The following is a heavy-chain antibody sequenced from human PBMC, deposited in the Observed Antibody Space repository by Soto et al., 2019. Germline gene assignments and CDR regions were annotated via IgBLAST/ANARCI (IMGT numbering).Heavy chain of an antibody. CDR1: GGTFSSYA. J-gene: IGHJ3*02. Sequence: ASVKVSCKASGGTFSSYAISWVRQAPGQGLEWMGGIIPIFGTANYAQKFQGRVTITADESTSTAYMELSSLRSEDTAVYYCARQPSPYGGNSGGSGSAFDIWGQGTMVTVSS. D-gene: IGHD3-10*01. CDR3: ARQPSPYGGNSGGSGSAFDI. V-gene: IGHV1-69*13. CDR2: IIPIFGTA.